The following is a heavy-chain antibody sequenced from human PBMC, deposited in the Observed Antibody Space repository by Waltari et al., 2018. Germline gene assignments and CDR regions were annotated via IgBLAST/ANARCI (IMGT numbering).Heavy chain of an antibody. CDR3: ASDGEGIGTTFYY. Sequence: VQLQESGPGLVKPSETLSLTRAVSGYSISSGYYWGRLRQPPGKGLEWIGSIYHSGSTYYNPSLKSRVTISVDTSKNQFSLKLGSVTAADTAVYYCASDGEGIGTTFYYWGQGTLVTVSS. CDR1: GYSISSGYY. J-gene: IGHJ4*02. CDR2: IYHSGST. D-gene: IGHD1-7*01. V-gene: IGHV4-38-2*01.